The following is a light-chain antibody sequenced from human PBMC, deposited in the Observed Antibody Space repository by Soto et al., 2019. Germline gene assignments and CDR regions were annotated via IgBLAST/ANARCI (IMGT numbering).Light chain of an antibody. V-gene: IGLV1-40*01. J-gene: IGLJ2*01. CDR1: SSNIGAGYD. CDR3: QSYDSSLSGSMV. Sequence: QSVLTQPHSVSGAPGQRVTISCTGSSSNIGAGYDVHWYQQLPGTAPKLLIYGNSNRPSGVPDRFSGSKSGTSASLAITGLQAEDEADYYCQSYDSSLSGSMVVGGGTKVTVL. CDR2: GNS.